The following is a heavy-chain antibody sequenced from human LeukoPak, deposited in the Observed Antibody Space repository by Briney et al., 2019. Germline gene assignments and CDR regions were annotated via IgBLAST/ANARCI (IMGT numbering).Heavy chain of an antibody. J-gene: IGHJ4*02. CDR2: ISSSSSYI. Sequence: PGGSLRLSCAASGFTFSSYSMNWVRQAPGKGLEWVSSISSSSSYIYYADSVKGRFTISRDNAKNSLYLQMNSLRAEDTAVYYCARDLISSGYYLDYWGQGTLVTVSS. CDR3: ARDLISSGYYLDY. V-gene: IGHV3-21*01. D-gene: IGHD3-22*01. CDR1: GFTFSSYS.